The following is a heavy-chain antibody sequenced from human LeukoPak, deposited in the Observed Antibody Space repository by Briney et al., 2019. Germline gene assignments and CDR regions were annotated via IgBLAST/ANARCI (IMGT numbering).Heavy chain of an antibody. CDR3: AKDSSSGYYFRFDY. CDR2: IRYDGSNK. J-gene: IGHJ4*02. Sequence: GGSLRLSCAASGFTLSSYGMHWVRQAPGKGLEWVAFIRYDGSNKYYADSVKGRFTISRDNSKNTLYLQMNSLRAEDTAVYYCAKDSSSGYYFRFDYWGQGTLVTVSS. D-gene: IGHD3-22*01. CDR1: GFTLSSYG. V-gene: IGHV3-30*02.